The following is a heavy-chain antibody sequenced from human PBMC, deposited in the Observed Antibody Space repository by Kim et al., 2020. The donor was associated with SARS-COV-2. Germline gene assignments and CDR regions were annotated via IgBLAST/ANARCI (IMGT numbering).Heavy chain of an antibody. V-gene: IGHV5-51*01. D-gene: IGHD6-13*01. CDR2: IYPGDSDT. J-gene: IGHJ6*02. CDR1: GYSFTSYW. Sequence: GESLKISRKGSGYSFTSYWIGWVRQMPGKGLEWMGIIYPGDSDTRYSPSFQGQVTISADKSISTAYLQWSSLKASDTAMYYCARGFTSSWWRSYYYYGMDVWGQGTTVTVSS. CDR3: ARGFTSSWWRSYYYYGMDV.